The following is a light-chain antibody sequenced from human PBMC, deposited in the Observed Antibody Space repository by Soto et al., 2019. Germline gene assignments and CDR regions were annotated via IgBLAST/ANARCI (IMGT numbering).Light chain of an antibody. J-gene: IGLJ1*01. V-gene: IGLV2-14*01. CDR3: SSYTSSSTHNYV. CDR2: DVS. Sequence: QSALTQPASVSGSPGQSITISCTGTSSDVGGYNYVSWYQQHPDKAPKLMIYDVSNRPSGVSNRFSGSKSGNTASLTISGLQAEDEADYYCSSYTSSSTHNYVFGTGTKLTVL. CDR1: SSDVGGYNY.